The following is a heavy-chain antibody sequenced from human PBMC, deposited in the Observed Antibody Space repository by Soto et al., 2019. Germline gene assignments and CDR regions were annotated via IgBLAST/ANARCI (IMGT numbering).Heavy chain of an antibody. CDR1: GYTFTSYA. V-gene: IGHV1-3*01. J-gene: IGHJ5*02. Sequence: ASVKVSCKASGYTFTSYAMHWVRQAPGQRLEWMGWINAGNGNTKYSQKFQGRVTITRDTSASTAYMELSSLRSEDTAVYYCARGLGYCSGGSCYLAWFDPWGQGTLVTVSS. CDR2: INAGNGNT. D-gene: IGHD2-15*01. CDR3: ARGLGYCSGGSCYLAWFDP.